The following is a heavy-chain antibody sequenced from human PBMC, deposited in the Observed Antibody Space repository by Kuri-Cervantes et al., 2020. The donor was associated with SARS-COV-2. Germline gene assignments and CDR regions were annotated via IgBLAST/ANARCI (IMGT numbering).Heavy chain of an antibody. CDR2: NNPDGSYT. D-gene: IGHD1-1*01. CDR1: GFTFSSYE. Sequence: GESLKISCAASGFTFSSYEMNWVRQAPGKGLVWVSRNNPDGSYTNNVDSVKGRFTLSRDNAKNMLFLQMNSLRAEDTAVYYCVRDGDHWNFDYWGQGTLVTVSS. V-gene: IGHV3-74*01. CDR3: VRDGDHWNFDY. J-gene: IGHJ4*02.